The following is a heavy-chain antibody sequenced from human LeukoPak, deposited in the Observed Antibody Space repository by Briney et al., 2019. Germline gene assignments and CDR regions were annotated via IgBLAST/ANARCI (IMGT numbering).Heavy chain of an antibody. D-gene: IGHD6-13*01. Sequence: SETLSLTCSVSGGSFGSSGYYWSWIRQHPGKGLEWIVSIDYSGNTYYNPSLKSRLTISEDTSKSQFSLKLRSVTAADTAVYYCARGSPYSSRDYYFDYWGQGTLVTVSS. J-gene: IGHJ4*02. CDR2: IDYSGNT. V-gene: IGHV4-31*03. CDR3: ARGSPYSSRDYYFDY. CDR1: GGSFGSSGYY.